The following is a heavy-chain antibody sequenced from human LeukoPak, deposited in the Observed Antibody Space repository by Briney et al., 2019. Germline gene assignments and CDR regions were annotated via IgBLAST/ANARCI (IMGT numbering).Heavy chain of an antibody. V-gene: IGHV3-48*01. D-gene: IGHD4-17*01. CDR3: ARAPNYGAPTDAFDI. CDR1: GFTFSSYS. CDR2: ISSSSSTI. J-gene: IGHJ3*02. Sequence: PGGSLRLSCAASGFTFSSYSMNWVRQAPGKGLEWVSYISSSSSTIYYADSVKGRFTISRDTSKNTLYLQMNSLRAEDTAMYYCARAPNYGAPTDAFDIWGQGTMVTVSS.